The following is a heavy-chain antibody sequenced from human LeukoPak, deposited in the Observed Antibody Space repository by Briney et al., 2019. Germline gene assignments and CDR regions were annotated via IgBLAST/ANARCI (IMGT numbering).Heavy chain of an antibody. J-gene: IGHJ4*02. D-gene: IGHD2-2*01. CDR2: ISAYNGNT. CDR1: GYTFTSYG. CDR3: ARSSGLGYCSSTSCYPDY. Sequence: ASVKVSCKASGYTFTSYGISWVRQAPGQGLEWMGWISAYNGNTNYAQKLQGRVTMTTDTSTSTAYMELRSLRSDDTAVYYCARSSGLGYCSSTSCYPDYWGQGTLVTVSS. V-gene: IGHV1-18*01.